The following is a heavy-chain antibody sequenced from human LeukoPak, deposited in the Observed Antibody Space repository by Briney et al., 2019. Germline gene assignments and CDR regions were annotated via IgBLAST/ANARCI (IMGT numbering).Heavy chain of an antibody. V-gene: IGHV4-34*01. CDR1: GFTFSSYS. CDR3: ASYGMDV. CDR2: INHSGST. Sequence: PGGSLRLSCAASGFTFSSYSMNWIRQPPGKGLEWIGEINHSGSTNYNPSLKSRVTISVDTSKNQFSLKLSSVTAADTAVYYCASYGMDVWGQGTTVTVSS. J-gene: IGHJ6*02.